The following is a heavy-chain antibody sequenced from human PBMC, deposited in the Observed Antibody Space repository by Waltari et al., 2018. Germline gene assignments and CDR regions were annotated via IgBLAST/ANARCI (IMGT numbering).Heavy chain of an antibody. CDR3: VKGEDH. Sequence: QVQLVESGGGVVQPGGSLLLSCTVSGITFSNYGMRWVRQAPGKGLEWVAYVHFDGSNTDYADSVKGRFTISRDNSKNTLFLQMNSLRGEDTAMYYCVKGEDHWGQGTLVIVSS. CDR2: VHFDGSNT. V-gene: IGHV3-30*02. CDR1: GITFSNYG. J-gene: IGHJ4*02.